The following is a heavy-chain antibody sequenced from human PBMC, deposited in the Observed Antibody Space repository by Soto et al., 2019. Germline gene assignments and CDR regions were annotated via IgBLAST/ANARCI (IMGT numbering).Heavy chain of an antibody. V-gene: IGHV3-48*01. CDR1: GFTFSSYG. CDR3: ARGGAARPDY. CDR2: ISSNSRTI. Sequence: EVQLGESGGGLVQPGGSLRLSCAASGFTFSSYGMDWVRQAPGKGLEWVSYISSNSRTIDYADSVNGRFTISRDNAKNSLYLQMNSLRAEDTAVYYCARGGAARPDYWGQGTLVTVSS. D-gene: IGHD6-6*01. J-gene: IGHJ4*02.